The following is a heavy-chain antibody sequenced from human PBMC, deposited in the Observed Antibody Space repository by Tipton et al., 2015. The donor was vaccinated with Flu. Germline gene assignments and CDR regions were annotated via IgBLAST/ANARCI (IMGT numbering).Heavy chain of an antibody. J-gene: IGHJ3*02. D-gene: IGHD5-24*01. CDR3: ARDGAGYNGAFDM. CDR1: GYTFIAHY. CDR2: INPKDNDT. Sequence: QVQLVQSGAELKKPGALVKVSCKGSGYTFIAHYMHWVRQAPGQGLEWMGWINPKDNDTRYPEKFQGRVSVTRDTSISTVYMELSRLSSDDTAVYYCARDGAGYNGAFDMWGQGTMVTVSS. V-gene: IGHV1-2*02.